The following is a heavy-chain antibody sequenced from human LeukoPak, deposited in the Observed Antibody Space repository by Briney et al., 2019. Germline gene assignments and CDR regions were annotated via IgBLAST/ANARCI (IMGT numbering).Heavy chain of an antibody. Sequence: PGGSLRLSCAASGFTFSSYEMNWVRQAPGKGLEWVSYISSSGSTIYYADSVKGRFTISRGNAKNSLYLQMNSLRAEDTVVYYCARDYCSGGSCYEDYWGQGTLVTVSS. V-gene: IGHV3-48*03. CDR2: ISSSGSTI. CDR3: ARDYCSGGSCYEDY. J-gene: IGHJ4*02. CDR1: GFTFSSYE. D-gene: IGHD2-15*01.